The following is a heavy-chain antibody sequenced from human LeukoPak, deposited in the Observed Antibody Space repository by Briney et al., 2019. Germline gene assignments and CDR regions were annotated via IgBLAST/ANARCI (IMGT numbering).Heavy chain of an antibody. Sequence: GGSLRLSCAVSGFSFSNAWMSWVRQAPGKGLEWVGRIKSKTDGGTTDYAAPVKGRFTISRDDSKNTLYLQMNSLKTEDTAVYYCTTVDLEGYYYGMDVWGQGTTVTVSS. V-gene: IGHV3-15*01. J-gene: IGHJ6*02. CDR2: IKSKTDGGTT. CDR3: TTVDLEGYYYGMDV. CDR1: GFSFSNAW. D-gene: IGHD1-1*01.